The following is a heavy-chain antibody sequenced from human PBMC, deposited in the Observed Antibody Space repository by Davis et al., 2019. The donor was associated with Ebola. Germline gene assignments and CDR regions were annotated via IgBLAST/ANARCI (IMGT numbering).Heavy chain of an antibody. CDR1: GFTFSSYW. CDR3: ARDFSGESSGWYGIVDY. V-gene: IGHV3-7*01. CDR2: IKQDGSEK. D-gene: IGHD6-19*01. Sequence: GESLKISCAASGFTFSSYWMSWVRQAPGKGLEWVANIKQDGSEKYYVDSVKGRFTISSDNAKNSLYLQMNSLRAEDTAVYYCARDFSGESSGWYGIVDYWGQGTLVTVSS. J-gene: IGHJ4*02.